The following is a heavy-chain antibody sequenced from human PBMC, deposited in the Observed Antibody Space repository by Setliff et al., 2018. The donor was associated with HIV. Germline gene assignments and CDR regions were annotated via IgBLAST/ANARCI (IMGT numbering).Heavy chain of an antibody. CDR1: GGSISSYY. Sequence: PSETLSLTCTVSGGSISSYYWSWIRQPPGKGLEWIGYIYDSGSTNYNPSLKSRVTISVDTSKNQFSLKLSSVTAADTAVYYCARQRFGELFYWFDPWGQGTLVTVS. CDR3: ARQRFGELFYWFDP. V-gene: IGHV4-59*08. D-gene: IGHD3-10*01. J-gene: IGHJ5*02. CDR2: IYDSGST.